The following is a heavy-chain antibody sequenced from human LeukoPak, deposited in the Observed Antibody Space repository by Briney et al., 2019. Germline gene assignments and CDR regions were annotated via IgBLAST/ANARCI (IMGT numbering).Heavy chain of an antibody. D-gene: IGHD5-24*01. V-gene: IGHV4-39*07. CDR2: IYYTGST. CDR3: ARDRTGDGYNTE. CDR1: GGSISSSNYY. Sequence: SETLSLTCTVSGGSISSSNYYWGWIRQPPGKGLEWIGSIYYTGSTYYNPSLKSRVTISVDTSKNQFSLKLTSVTAADTAVYYCARDRTGDGYNTEWGQGTLVTVSS. J-gene: IGHJ4*02.